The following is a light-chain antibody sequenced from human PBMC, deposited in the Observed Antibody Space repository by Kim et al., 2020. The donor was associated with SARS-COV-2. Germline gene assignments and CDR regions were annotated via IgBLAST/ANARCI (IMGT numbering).Light chain of an antibody. CDR3: QQDG. J-gene: IGKJ2*01. CDR2: GAS. V-gene: IGKV3D-7*01. Sequence: PGERVTLSCRASQSVSSSYLTWYQQKPGQAPRLLIYGASTRATSIPARFSGSGSGTDFTLTISSLQPEDFAVYYCQQDGFGQGTKLEI. CDR1: QSVSSSY.